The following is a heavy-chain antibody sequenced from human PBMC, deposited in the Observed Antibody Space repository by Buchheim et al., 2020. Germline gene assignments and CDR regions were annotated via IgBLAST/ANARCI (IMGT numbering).Heavy chain of an antibody. CDR2: INHSGST. J-gene: IGHJ6*02. V-gene: IGHV4-34*01. D-gene: IGHD5-18*01. CDR1: GGSFSGYY. CDR3: ARDQRRGYSYGYWADYYYYYGMDV. Sequence: QVQLQQWGAGLLKPSETLSLTCAVYGGSFSGYYWSWIRQPPGKGLEWIGEINHSGSTNYNPSLKSRVTSSVDTSKNQFSLTLSSVTAADTAVYYCARDQRRGYSYGYWADYYYYYGMDVWGQGTT.